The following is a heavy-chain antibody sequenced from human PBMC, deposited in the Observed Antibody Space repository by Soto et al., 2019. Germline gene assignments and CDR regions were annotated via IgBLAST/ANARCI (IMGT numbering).Heavy chain of an antibody. V-gene: IGHV3-48*02. CDR2: ISHYSSTM. D-gene: IGHD5-18*01. Sequence: PGGSLRLSCAASGFTFNSYSMNWVRQAPGKGLEWVSYISHYSSTMYYADSVKGRFTISRDNAKNSLYLQMNSLRDEDTAVYYCASSERGYTYGQYIFDYWGQGTLVTVSS. J-gene: IGHJ4*02. CDR1: GFTFNSYS. CDR3: ASSERGYTYGQYIFDY.